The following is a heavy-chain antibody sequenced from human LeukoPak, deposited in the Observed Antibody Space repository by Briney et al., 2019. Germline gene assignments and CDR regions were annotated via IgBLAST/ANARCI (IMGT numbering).Heavy chain of an antibody. D-gene: IGHD3-10*01. CDR3: ARAGRALLWFGELIN. CDR1: GGSISSSSYY. CDR2: IYYSGGT. V-gene: IGHV4-39*01. J-gene: IGHJ4*02. Sequence: SETLSLTCTVSGGSISSSSYYWGWIRQPPGKGLEWIGSIYYSGGTYYNPSLKSRVTISVDTSKNQFSLKLSSVTAADTAVYYCARAGRALLWFGELINWGQGTLVTVSS.